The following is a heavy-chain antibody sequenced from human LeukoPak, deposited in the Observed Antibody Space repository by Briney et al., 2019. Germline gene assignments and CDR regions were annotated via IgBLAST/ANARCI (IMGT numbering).Heavy chain of an antibody. Sequence: SETLSLTCTVSGYSISSGYYWGWIRQPPGKGLEWIGSIYHSGSTYYNPSLKSRATISVDTSKNQFSLKLSSVTAADTAVYYCAGVKDYGDYVLEYFQHWGQGTLVTVSS. CDR2: IYHSGST. V-gene: IGHV4-38-2*02. CDR1: GYSISSGYY. CDR3: AGVKDYGDYVLEYFQH. J-gene: IGHJ1*01. D-gene: IGHD4-17*01.